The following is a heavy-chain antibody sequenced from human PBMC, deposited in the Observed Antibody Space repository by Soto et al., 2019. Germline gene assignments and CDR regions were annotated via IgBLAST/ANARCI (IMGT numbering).Heavy chain of an antibody. CDR1: GFTFSSYV. CDR3: ARDYLAVPHCVIDY. D-gene: IGHD2-2*01. CDR2: IWYDGSNK. J-gene: IGHJ4*02. Sequence: QVQLVESGGGVVQPGRSLRLSCAASGFTFSSYVMHWVRKATGKGLEWVAVIWYDGSNKYYADSVKGRFIISRDNSKNTLYLQMNSLSAEDTAVYYVARDYLAVPHCVIDYWGQSFLVTVS. V-gene: IGHV3-33*01.